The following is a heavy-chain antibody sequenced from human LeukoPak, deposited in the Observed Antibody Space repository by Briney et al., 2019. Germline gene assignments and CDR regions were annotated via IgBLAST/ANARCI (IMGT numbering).Heavy chain of an antibody. CDR2: ISGSGGST. J-gene: IGHJ4*02. Sequence: GGSLRLSCAASGFTFSSYAMSWVRQAPGKGLEWVSAISGSGGSTYYADSVKGRFTISRDNSKNTLYLQMTSLRAEDTAVYYCAHIDYYDSSGYEYWGQGTLVTVSS. D-gene: IGHD3-22*01. CDR1: GFTFSSYA. CDR3: AHIDYYDSSGYEY. V-gene: IGHV3-23*01.